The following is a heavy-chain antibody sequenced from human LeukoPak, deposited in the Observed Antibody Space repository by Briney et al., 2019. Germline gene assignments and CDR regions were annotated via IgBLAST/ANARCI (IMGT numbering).Heavy chain of an antibody. Sequence: KTSETLSLTCAVYGGSFSNYYWSWIRQPPGRGLEWIGEIKHSGSTNYNPSLKSRVTISVDTSKNQFSLKLSSVTAADTAIYYCARDYGGEIDYWGQGTLVTVSS. V-gene: IGHV4-34*01. J-gene: IGHJ4*02. D-gene: IGHD4-23*01. CDR3: ARDYGGEIDY. CDR2: IKHSGST. CDR1: GGSFSNYY.